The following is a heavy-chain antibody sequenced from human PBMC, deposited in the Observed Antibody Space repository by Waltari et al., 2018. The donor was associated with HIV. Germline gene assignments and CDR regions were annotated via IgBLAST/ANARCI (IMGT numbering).Heavy chain of an antibody. CDR3: ARRGVLTYYYTMDV. CDR1: GFTFITCG. D-gene: IGHD3-10*01. V-gene: IGHV3-33*01. J-gene: IGHJ6*02. Sequence: QLPLVEAGGGVVQTGWSLTHSCAEPGFTFITCGLHWVRQAPGKGLEWVAVIWYDGSNKYYADSVEGRFSISRDNSKNTLYLQMNSLRAEDTAVYFCARRGVLTYYYTMDVWGQGTTVTVSS. CDR2: IWYDGSNK.